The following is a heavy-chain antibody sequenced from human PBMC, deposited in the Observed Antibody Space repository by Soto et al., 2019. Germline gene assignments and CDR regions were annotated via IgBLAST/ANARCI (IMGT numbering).Heavy chain of an antibody. Sequence: GGSLRLSCAASGFTFSSYAMHWVRQAPGKGLVWVSRINSDGSSTSYADSVKGRFTISRDNAKNTLYLQMNSLRAEDTAVYYCARVYCSGGSCYQLDYWGQGTLVTVSS. D-gene: IGHD2-15*01. CDR1: GFTFSSYA. J-gene: IGHJ4*02. CDR2: INSDGSST. CDR3: ARVYCSGGSCYQLDY. V-gene: IGHV3-74*01.